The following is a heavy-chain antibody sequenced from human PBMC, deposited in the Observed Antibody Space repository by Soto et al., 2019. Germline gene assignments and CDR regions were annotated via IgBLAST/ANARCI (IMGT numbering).Heavy chain of an antibody. J-gene: IGHJ4*02. Sequence: EVQLVESGGGLVKPGGSLRLSCAASGFTFSSYSMNWVRQAPGKGLEWVSSISSSSSYIYYADSVKGRFTISRDNAKNSLYLQMNSLRAEDTAVYYCARDGRYGSGTKRPFDYWGQGTLVTVSS. CDR2: ISSSSSYI. V-gene: IGHV3-21*01. CDR1: GFTFSSYS. D-gene: IGHD3-10*01. CDR3: ARDGRYGSGTKRPFDY.